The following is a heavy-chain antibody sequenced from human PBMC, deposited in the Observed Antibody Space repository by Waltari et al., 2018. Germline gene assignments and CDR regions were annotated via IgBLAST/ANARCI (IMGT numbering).Heavy chain of an antibody. V-gene: IGHV4-38-2*01. CDR2: IYYSGST. CDR1: GYSISSGYY. D-gene: IGHD4-17*01. Sequence: QVQLQESGPGLVKPSETLSLTCAVSGYSISSGYYWGWIRQPPGKGLEWIGSIYYSGSTYYNPSLKSRVTISVDTSKNQFSLKLSSVTAADTAVYYCARGRWGTVTTWGQGTLVTVSS. J-gene: IGHJ4*02. CDR3: ARGRWGTVTT.